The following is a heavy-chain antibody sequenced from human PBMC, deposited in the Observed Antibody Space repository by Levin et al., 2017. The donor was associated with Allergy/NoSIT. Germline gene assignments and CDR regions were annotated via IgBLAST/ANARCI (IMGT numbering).Heavy chain of an antibody. Sequence: SGPTLVKPTQTLTLTCTFSGFSLSTSGVGVGWIRQPPGKALEWLALIYWDDDKRYSPSLKSRLTITKDTSKNPVVLTMTNMDPVDTATYYCARAEYSSSSDYFDYWGQGTLVTVSS. J-gene: IGHJ4*02. CDR3: ARAEYSSSSDYFDY. D-gene: IGHD6-6*01. V-gene: IGHV2-5*02. CDR1: GFSLSTSGVG. CDR2: IYWDDDK.